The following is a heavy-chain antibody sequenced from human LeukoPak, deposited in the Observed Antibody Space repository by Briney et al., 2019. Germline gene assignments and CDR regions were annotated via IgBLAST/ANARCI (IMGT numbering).Heavy chain of an antibody. Sequence: GDSLQICCECSGYSFTSYWIGWGRQLRGKGLEWMGIIYPGDSDTRYSPSFQGQVTISVDKSISTAYLQWSSLKASDTAIYYCAKIDRQYCSRSSCYALDYWGQGTQVTVSS. D-gene: IGHD2-2*01. V-gene: IGHV5-51*01. CDR1: GYSFTSYW. J-gene: IGHJ4*02. CDR2: IYPGDSDT. CDR3: AKIDRQYCSRSSCYALDY.